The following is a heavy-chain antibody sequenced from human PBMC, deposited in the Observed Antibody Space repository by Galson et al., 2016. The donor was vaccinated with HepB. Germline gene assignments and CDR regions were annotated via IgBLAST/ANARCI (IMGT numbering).Heavy chain of an antibody. V-gene: IGHV5-51*01. D-gene: IGHD5-18*01. J-gene: IGHJ4*02. Sequence: QSGAEVKKPGESLKISCKGSGYGFGGYWIAWVRQMPGKGLEWMGIIHPGDSDARYSPSLQGQVTISVDKSINTAYLQWSSLKASDTAMYYSARQPLHSYGRSYLDLWGQGTLVTVSS. CDR3: ARQPLHSYGRSYLDL. CDR2: IHPGDSDA. CDR1: GYGFGGYW.